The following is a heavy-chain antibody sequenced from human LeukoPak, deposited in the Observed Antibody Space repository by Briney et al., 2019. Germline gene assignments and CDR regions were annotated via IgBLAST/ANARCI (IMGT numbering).Heavy chain of an antibody. CDR1: GFTFSSYS. CDR2: ISSSSSYI. V-gene: IGHV3-21*04. Sequence: PGGSLRLSCAASGFTFSSYSMNWVRQAPGKGLEWVSSISSSSSYIYYAGSLKGRLTISRHNSKNTLYLQMNSLRAEDTAVYYCAKEHGEFDLWGRGTLVTVSS. D-gene: IGHD7-27*01. J-gene: IGHJ2*01. CDR3: AKEHGEFDL.